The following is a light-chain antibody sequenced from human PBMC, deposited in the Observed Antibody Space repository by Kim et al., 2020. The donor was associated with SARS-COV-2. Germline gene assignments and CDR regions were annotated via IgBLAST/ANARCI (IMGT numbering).Light chain of an antibody. CDR3: SAWDSSLTGWV. Sequence: RQNATLTCTGNSNNVGFQGAVWLQQHQGHPPQLLSYRNNKRPSGISERFSASRSGNTASLTITGLQPEDEADYYCSAWDSSLTGWVFGGGTQLTVL. CDR1: SNNVGFQG. CDR2: RNN. J-gene: IGLJ3*02. V-gene: IGLV10-54*04.